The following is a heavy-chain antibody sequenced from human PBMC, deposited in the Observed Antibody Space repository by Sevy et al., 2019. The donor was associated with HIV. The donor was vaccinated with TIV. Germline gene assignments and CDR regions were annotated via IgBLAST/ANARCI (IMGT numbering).Heavy chain of an antibody. D-gene: IGHD3-3*01. V-gene: IGHV3-30*02. CDR2: IRYDGSNK. CDR1: GFTFSSYG. J-gene: IGHJ6*02. Sequence: GGSLRLSCAASGFTFSSYGMHWVRQAPGKGLEWVAFIRYDGSNKYYADSVKGRFTISRENSKNTLYLQMNSLRAEDTAVYYCAKDSGDFWSGYYNLYGMDVWGQGTTVTVSS. CDR3: AKDSGDFWSGYYNLYGMDV.